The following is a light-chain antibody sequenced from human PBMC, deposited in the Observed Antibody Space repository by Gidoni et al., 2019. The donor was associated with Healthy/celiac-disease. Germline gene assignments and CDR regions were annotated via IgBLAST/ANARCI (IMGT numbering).Light chain of an antibody. V-gene: IGKV1-33*01. J-gene: IGKJ5*01. CDR3: QQYDKLPIT. CDR2: DAS. CDR1: QDISNY. Sequence: DLQMTQSPSSLSASVGDTVTITCQARQDISNYLNWYQQKPGQAPKLLIYDASNLETGVPSRCSRSGSRKDITFTISSLQPEDIATYYCQQYDKLPITFGQGTRLEIK.